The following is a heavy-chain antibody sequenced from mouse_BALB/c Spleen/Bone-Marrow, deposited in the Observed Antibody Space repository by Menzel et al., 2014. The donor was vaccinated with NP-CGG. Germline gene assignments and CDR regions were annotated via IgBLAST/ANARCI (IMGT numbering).Heavy chain of an antibody. V-gene: IGHV14-3*02. D-gene: IGHD2-3*01. Sequence: VQLKESGAEPVKPGASVKLSCTASGFNIKDTYMHWVKQRPEQGLEWIGRIDPANGNTKYDPKFQGKATITADTSSNTAYLQLSSLTSEDTAVYYCARNGYYVYYYAMDYWGQGTSVTVSS. J-gene: IGHJ4*01. CDR2: IDPANGNT. CDR3: ARNGYYVYYYAMDY. CDR1: GFNIKDTY.